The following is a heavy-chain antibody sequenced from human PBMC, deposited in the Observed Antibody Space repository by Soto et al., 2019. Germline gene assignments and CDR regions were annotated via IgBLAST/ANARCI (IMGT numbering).Heavy chain of an antibody. CDR1: GYTFTSYG. CDR3: ARDRDYGSGSPYYYYGMDV. V-gene: IGHV1-18*01. CDR2: ISAYNGNT. J-gene: IGHJ6*02. D-gene: IGHD3-10*01. Sequence: ASVKVSCKASGYTFTSYGISWVRQAPGQGLEWMGWISAYNGNTNYAQKLQGRVTMTTDTSTSTAYMELRSLRSDDTAVYYCARDRDYGSGSPYYYYGMDVWGQGTTVTVSS.